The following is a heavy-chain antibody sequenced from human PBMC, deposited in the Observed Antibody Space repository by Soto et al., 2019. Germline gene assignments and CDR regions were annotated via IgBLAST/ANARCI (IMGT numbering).Heavy chain of an antibody. V-gene: IGHV3-23*01. Sequence: EVQLLESGGGLVQPGGSLRLSCAASGFTFSSYAMSWVRQAPGKGLEWVSAISGSGGSTYYADSVKGRFTISRDNSKNALYVQMNSLRAEDTAVYYCAKENVYSSSWFAFDYWGQGTLVTVSS. J-gene: IGHJ4*02. D-gene: IGHD6-13*01. CDR3: AKENVYSSSWFAFDY. CDR1: GFTFSSYA. CDR2: ISGSGGST.